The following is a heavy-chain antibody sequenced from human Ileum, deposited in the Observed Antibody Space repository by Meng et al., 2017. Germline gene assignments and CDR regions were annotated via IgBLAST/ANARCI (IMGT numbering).Heavy chain of an antibody. CDR1: GFAFSDSY. CDR2: IHPVGSGF. J-gene: IGHJ3*02. D-gene: IGHD3-10*01. CDR3: ARGNYYGSGTEDAFDI. Sequence: GGSLRLSCAASGFAFSDSYISWVRQRPGRWLEWVSFIHPVGSGFYYADSVMGGFTISRDHDTNSLYLQRNCLRAEDTAVYYCARGNYYGSGTEDAFDIWGQGTMVTVSS. V-gene: IGHV3-11*04.